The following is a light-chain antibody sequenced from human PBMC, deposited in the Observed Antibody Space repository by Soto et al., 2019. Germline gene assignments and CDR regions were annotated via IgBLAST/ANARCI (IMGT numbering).Light chain of an antibody. Sequence: DIQMTQSPSSVSASVGDRVTINCRASQDIRSWLAWYQQKPGSAPQLLIYAASSVRRGVPSRFSGSGSGTDFALTISSLQPEDFATYYCQHYKSPETFGPGTKVDIK. CDR2: AAS. CDR3: QHYKSPET. V-gene: IGKV1D-12*01. J-gene: IGKJ3*01. CDR1: QDIRSW.